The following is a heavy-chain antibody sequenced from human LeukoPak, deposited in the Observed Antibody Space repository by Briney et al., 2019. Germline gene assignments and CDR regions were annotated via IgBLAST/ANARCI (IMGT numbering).Heavy chain of an antibody. Sequence: GGSLRLSCAASGFTFRNYWMTWVRQAPGKGLEWVGRIRSKANSYATAYAASVKGRFTISRDDSKNTAYLQMNSLKTEDTAVYYCTRRKIAVAANDDAFDIWGQGTMVTVSS. CDR1: GFTFRNYW. CDR3: TRRKIAVAANDDAFDI. V-gene: IGHV3-73*01. J-gene: IGHJ3*02. D-gene: IGHD6-19*01. CDR2: IRSKANSYAT.